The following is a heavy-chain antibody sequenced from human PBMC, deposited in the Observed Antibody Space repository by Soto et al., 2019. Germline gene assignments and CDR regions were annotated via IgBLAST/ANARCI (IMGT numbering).Heavy chain of an antibody. CDR1: HATFTGYT. V-gene: IGHV1-18*04. CDR2: ISSLSGNT. CDR3: ARGTVTSGRWFGP. D-gene: IGHD4-17*01. J-gene: IGHJ5*02. Sequence: QVHLVQSETEVKEPGASVTVSCKTSHATFTGYTINWVRQAPGQGLEWLGWISSLSGNTYYARDFQHRLTMTTNSSATTAYMELRSLRSDATVVYFCARGTVTSGRWFGPWGQGTLVTVSS.